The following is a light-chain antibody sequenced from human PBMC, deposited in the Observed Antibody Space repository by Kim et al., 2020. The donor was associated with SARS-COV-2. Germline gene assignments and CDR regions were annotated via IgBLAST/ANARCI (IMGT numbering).Light chain of an antibody. CDR2: GKN. V-gene: IGLV3-19*01. CDR1: SLRSYY. Sequence: SYELTQDPAVSVALGQTVSITCQGDSLRSYYASWYQQKPGQAPVLVIYGKNNRPAGIPDRFSGFSSGNTASLTITGAQAEDEADYYCNSRDSSGNHLVFGGGTQLTVL. J-gene: IGLJ3*02. CDR3: NSRDSSGNHLV.